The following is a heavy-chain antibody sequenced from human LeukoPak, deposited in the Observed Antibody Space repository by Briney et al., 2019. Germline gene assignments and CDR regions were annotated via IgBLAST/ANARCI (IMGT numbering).Heavy chain of an antibody. V-gene: IGHV3-30*02. Sequence: PGGSLRLSCAASGFTFSSYGMHWVRQAPGKGLEWVAFIRYDGSNKYYADSVKGRFTISRDNSKNTLYLQMNSLRAEDTAVYYCAKVQTPSRAFDAFDIRGQGTMVTVSS. CDR3: AKVQTPSRAFDAFDI. CDR2: IRYDGSNK. J-gene: IGHJ3*02. CDR1: GFTFSSYG.